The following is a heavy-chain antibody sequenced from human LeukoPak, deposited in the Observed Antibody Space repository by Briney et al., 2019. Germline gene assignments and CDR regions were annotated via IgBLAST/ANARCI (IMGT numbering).Heavy chain of an antibody. V-gene: IGHV4-61*01. Sequence: PSETLSLTCTVSGGSVSSGSYYWSWIRQPPGKGLEWIGYIYYSGSTNYNPSLKSRVTISVDTFKNQFSLKLSSVTAADTAVYYCARSRRYDSSGYFDYWGQGTLVTVSS. J-gene: IGHJ4*02. CDR1: GGSVSSGSYY. CDR2: IYYSGST. D-gene: IGHD3-22*01. CDR3: ARSRRYDSSGYFDY.